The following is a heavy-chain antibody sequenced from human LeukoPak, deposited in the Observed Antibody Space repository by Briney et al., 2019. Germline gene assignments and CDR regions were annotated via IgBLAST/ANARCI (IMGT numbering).Heavy chain of an antibody. J-gene: IGHJ6*03. CDR2: IYTSGST. CDR3: ARDRYDFWSGSDYYYYMDV. Sequence: PSETLPLTCTVSGGSISSYYWSWIRQPAGKGLEWIGRIYTSGSTNYNPSLKSRVTMSVDTSKNQFSLKLSSVTAADTAVYYCARDRYDFWSGSDYYYYMDVWGKGTTVTVSS. CDR1: GGSISSYY. V-gene: IGHV4-4*07. D-gene: IGHD3-3*01.